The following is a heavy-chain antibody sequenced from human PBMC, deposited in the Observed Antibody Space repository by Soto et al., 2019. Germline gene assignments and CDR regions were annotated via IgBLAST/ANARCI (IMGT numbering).Heavy chain of an antibody. V-gene: IGHV4-39*01. Sequence: SEPLSHTCTVSDGSISSSCYYRGWIRQPPGKGLEWIGSIYYSGSTYYNPSLKSRVTISVDTSKNQFSLKLSSVTAADTAVYYCARQEYSSSWYGNYYYYYYMDVWGKGTTVTVSS. CDR3: ARQEYSSSWYGNYYYYYYMDV. CDR1: DGSISSSCYY. D-gene: IGHD6-13*01. CDR2: IYYSGST. J-gene: IGHJ6*03.